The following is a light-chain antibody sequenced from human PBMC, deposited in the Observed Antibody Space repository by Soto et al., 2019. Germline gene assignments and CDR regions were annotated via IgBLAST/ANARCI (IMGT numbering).Light chain of an antibody. CDR1: QSISSY. V-gene: IGKV1-39*01. J-gene: IGKJ5*01. CDR2: AAS. CDR3: QESYSTL. Sequence: GDRVTIPFRASQSISSYLNWYQQKPGKAPKLLIYAASTLQSGVPPRFSGSGSGTDFTLTISSLQPEDFAIYYCQESYSTLFGQGTRLEIK.